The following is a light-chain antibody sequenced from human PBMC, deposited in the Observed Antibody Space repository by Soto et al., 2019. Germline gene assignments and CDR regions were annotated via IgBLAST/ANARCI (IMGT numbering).Light chain of an antibody. Sequence: DVQMTQSPSSLSASVGYSITITCRASQSVFSHLSWFQQRLGNGPKLLIYDASSLHAGVPSRFSGSGYGTDFTLTLSTVQPEDSAIYYCHQSSSTPLTFGGGTRVELK. V-gene: IGKV1-39*01. CDR2: DAS. CDR3: HQSSSTPLT. J-gene: IGKJ4*01. CDR1: QSVFSH.